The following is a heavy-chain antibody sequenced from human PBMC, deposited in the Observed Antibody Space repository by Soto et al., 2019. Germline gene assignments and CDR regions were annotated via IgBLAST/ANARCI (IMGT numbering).Heavy chain of an antibody. Sequence: PGGSLRLSCAASGFTVSSNYMSWVRQAPGKGLEWVSVIYSGGSTYYADSVKGRFTISRDNSKNTLYLQMNSLRAEDTAVYYCARETPVPATASNYFDYRGQGTLVTVSS. V-gene: IGHV3-53*01. CDR3: ARETPVPATASNYFDY. CDR2: IYSGGST. D-gene: IGHD2-2*01. CDR1: GFTVSSNY. J-gene: IGHJ4*02.